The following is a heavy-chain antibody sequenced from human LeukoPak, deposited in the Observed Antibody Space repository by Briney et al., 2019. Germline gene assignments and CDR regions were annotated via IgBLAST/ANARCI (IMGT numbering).Heavy chain of an antibody. J-gene: IGHJ5*02. V-gene: IGHV3-48*01. CDR1: GITFESRN. CDR2: ISANGGST. D-gene: IGHD3-9*01. Sequence: GGSLRLSCAASGITFESRNMHWVRQVPGKGLEWISYISANGGSTYYADSVKGRFTISRDDAKNSLYLQMNSLRVDDTAVYYCAGWTDILTGYFDPWGQGTLVTVSS. CDR3: AGWTDILTGYFDP.